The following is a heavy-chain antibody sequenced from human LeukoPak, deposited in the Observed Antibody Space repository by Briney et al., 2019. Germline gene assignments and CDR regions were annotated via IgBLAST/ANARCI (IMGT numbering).Heavy chain of an antibody. V-gene: IGHV3-23*01. Sequence: PGGSLRLSCAASGFTFSSYGMSWVRQAPGKGLEWVSGISGSGGSTYSADSVKGRFTISRDNSNKTVYLQMNSLRPDDTALYYCSTDPRLLIYWGHGTLVTVSS. J-gene: IGHJ4*01. CDR2: ISGSGGST. CDR1: GFTFSSYG. D-gene: IGHD2-8*01. CDR3: STDPRLLIY.